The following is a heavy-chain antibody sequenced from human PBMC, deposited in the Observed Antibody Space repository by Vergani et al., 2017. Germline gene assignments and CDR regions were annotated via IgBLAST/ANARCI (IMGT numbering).Heavy chain of an antibody. J-gene: IGHJ3*02. Sequence: QVQLQESGPGLVKPSETLSLTCSVSGDSISRGYYWGWIRQPPGKGLEWIATVFHSGSAYYNPSLRRRVTISVETSKNQFSLRLTTLTAADTAVYYCARQFWVSQGVGAFETWGRGTEVSVSS. D-gene: IGHD3-16*01. CDR2: VFHSGSA. V-gene: IGHV4-38-2*02. CDR3: ARQFWVSQGVGAFET. CDR1: GDSISRGYY.